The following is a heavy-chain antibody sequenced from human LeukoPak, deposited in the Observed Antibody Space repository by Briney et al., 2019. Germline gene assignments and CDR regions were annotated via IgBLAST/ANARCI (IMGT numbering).Heavy chain of an antibody. D-gene: IGHD1-26*01. CDR2: ISGSGGST. J-gene: IGHJ4*02. Sequence: GGSLRLSCAASGFTFSSYAMSWVRQAPGKGLEWVSAISGSGGSTYYADSVKGRFTISRDNAKNSLYLQMNSLRAEDTAVYYCASVGATDVDYWGQGTLVTVSS. CDR1: GFTFSSYA. V-gene: IGHV3-23*01. CDR3: ASVGATDVDY.